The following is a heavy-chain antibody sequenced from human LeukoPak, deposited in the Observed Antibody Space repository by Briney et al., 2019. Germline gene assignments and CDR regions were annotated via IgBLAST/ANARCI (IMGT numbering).Heavy chain of an antibody. CDR2: FDPDIGET. V-gene: IGHV1-24*01. CDR1: GYNLMELS. Sequence: ASVKVSCKVSGYNLMELSIHWMRQAPGKGLEWLGGFDPDIGETMYAQRFQARVYMTEDISTDTVYMELGGLTSDDTAVYYCAADTMDGIYSGSYYHNGMDVWGQGTTVIVSS. D-gene: IGHD3-10*01. J-gene: IGHJ6*02. CDR3: AADTMDGIYSGSYYHNGMDV.